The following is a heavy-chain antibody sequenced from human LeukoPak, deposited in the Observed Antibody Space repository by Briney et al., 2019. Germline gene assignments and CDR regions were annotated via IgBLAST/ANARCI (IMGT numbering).Heavy chain of an antibody. J-gene: IGHJ6*03. CDR3: AKTGNGYDPLYYYYYMDV. V-gene: IGHV4-4*09. CDR1: GDSVSNYY. D-gene: IGHD5-12*01. CDR2: IYTDGST. Sequence: SGTLSLTCTVSGDSVSNYYWSWVRQPAGKGLEWLAFIYTDGSTNYNPSLKSRVTISVDTSSNQFSLKLSSVTAADTAVYFCAKTGNGYDPLYYYYYMDVWGKGTTVTVSS.